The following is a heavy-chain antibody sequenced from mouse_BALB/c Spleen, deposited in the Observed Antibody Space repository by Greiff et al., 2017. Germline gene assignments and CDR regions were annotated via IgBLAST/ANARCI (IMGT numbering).Heavy chain of an antibody. CDR2: ISYDGSN. CDR1: GYSITSGYY. J-gene: IGHJ4*01. V-gene: IGHV3-6*02. D-gene: IGHD2-4*01. CDR3: ARDGLRREYAMDY. Sequence: EVKLQESGPGLVKPSQSLSLTCSVTGYSITSGYYWNWIRQFPGNKLEWMGYISYDGSNNYNPSLKNRISITRDTSKNQFFLKLNSVTTEDTATYYCARDGLRREYAMDYWGQGTSVTVSS.